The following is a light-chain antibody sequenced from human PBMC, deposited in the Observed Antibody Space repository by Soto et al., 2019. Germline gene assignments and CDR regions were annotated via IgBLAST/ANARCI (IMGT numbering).Light chain of an antibody. Sequence: QSVLTQPASVSGSPGQSITISCTGTSSDVGGYNYVSWYQQHPGKALNFMIYDVSNRPSGVSNLFSGSKSGNTASLTISGLQAEDEADYYCCSYTTSNTRQIVFGTGTKVTVL. J-gene: IGLJ1*01. CDR3: CSYTTSNTRQIV. CDR2: DVS. V-gene: IGLV2-14*01. CDR1: SSDVGGYNY.